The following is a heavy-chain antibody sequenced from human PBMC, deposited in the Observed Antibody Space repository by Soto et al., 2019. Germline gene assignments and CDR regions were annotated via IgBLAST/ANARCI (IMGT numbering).Heavy chain of an antibody. J-gene: IGHJ4*02. Sequence: QVHLQQWGAGLLKPSETLSLTCAVNGGAFNGYYWTWSRQSPGKGLQWIGEINHSGTVDYNPSLKSRVTFSIDTSKTQFSLTLTSVTAADTAVYYCARAGAALVRGSIGGFDYWGQGTLVTVSS. V-gene: IGHV4-34*01. CDR3: ARAGAALVRGSIGGFDY. D-gene: IGHD3-10*01. CDR1: GGAFNGYY. CDR2: INHSGTV.